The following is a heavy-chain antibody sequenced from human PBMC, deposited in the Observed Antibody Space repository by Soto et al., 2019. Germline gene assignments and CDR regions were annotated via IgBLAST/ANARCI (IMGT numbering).Heavy chain of an antibody. V-gene: IGHV3-7*01. CDR2: IKEDGSEK. CDR3: ARAKYGDYAGAFDI. D-gene: IGHD4-17*01. Sequence: GGSLRLSCAASGFTFSRFWMSWVRQAPGKGLEWVANIKEDGSEKYYVDSVKGRFTISRDNAKNSLYLQVNSLSAEDTAVYYCARAKYGDYAGAFDIWGQGTMVTVSS. J-gene: IGHJ3*02. CDR1: GFTFSRFW.